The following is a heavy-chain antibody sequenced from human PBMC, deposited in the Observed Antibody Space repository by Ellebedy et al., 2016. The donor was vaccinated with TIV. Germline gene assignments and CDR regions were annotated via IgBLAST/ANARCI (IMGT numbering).Heavy chain of an antibody. CDR1: GGPISSYY. CDR2: IYYSGST. D-gene: IGHD5-24*01. V-gene: IGHV4-59*01. Sequence: MPSETLSLTCTVSGGPISSYYWSWIRQPPGKGLEWIGYIYYSGSTKYNPSLKSRVTISVDTSKNQFSLKLSPVTAADTAVYYCARDGRDGYNLWGQGTPVTVSS. J-gene: IGHJ4*02. CDR3: ARDGRDGYNL.